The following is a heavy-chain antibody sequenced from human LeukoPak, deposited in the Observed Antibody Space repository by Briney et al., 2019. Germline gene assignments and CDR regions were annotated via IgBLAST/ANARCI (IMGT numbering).Heavy chain of an antibody. CDR2: IIPIFGTA. CDR1: RGTFSSYA. CDR3: ARSHNYDDAFDI. J-gene: IGHJ3*02. Sequence: SVKVSCKASRGTFSSYAISWVRQGPGQGLEWMGRIIPIFGTANYAQKFQGRVTITTDESTSTAYMELSSLRSEDTAVYYCARSHNYDDAFDIWGQGTMVTVSS. D-gene: IGHD4-11*01. V-gene: IGHV1-69*05.